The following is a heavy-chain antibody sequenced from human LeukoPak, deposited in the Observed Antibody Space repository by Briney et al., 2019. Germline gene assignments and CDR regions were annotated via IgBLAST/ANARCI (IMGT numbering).Heavy chain of an antibody. J-gene: IGHJ3*02. V-gene: IGHV4-61*05. CDR1: GGSISSSSYY. Sequence: SETLSLTCTVSGGSISSSSYYWGWIRQPPGKGLEWIGFTYYSGSTNYNPSLKSRVTISIDASRSHFSLKVNSVTAADTAVYYCARRMKLAAKGDAFDIWGQGTMVTVSS. CDR2: TYYSGST. CDR3: ARRMKLAAKGDAFDI. D-gene: IGHD2-15*01.